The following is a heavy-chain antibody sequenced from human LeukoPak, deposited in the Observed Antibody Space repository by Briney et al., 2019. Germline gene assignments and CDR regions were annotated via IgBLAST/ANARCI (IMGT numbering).Heavy chain of an antibody. CDR1: DLLFSSYW. D-gene: IGHD3-10*01. Sequence: PGGSLRLSCAVSDLLFSSYWMHWVRQAPGKGLVWVSRINTDGSATTYADSVKGRLTISRDNAKNTLYLQMKSLRAEDTAVYYCARAQYGWFDPWGQGTLVTVSS. CDR3: ARAQYGWFDP. J-gene: IGHJ5*02. CDR2: INTDGSAT. V-gene: IGHV3-74*03.